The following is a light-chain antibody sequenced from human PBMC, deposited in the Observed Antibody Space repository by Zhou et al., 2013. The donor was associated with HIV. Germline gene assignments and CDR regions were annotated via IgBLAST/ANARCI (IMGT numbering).Light chain of an antibody. Sequence: AIRMTQSPSSFSASTGDRVTITCRASQGVSSYLAWYQQKPGKAPKLLIYAASTLQSGVPSRFSGSGSGTDFTLTISCLQPDDFATYYCQQYASFSQTFGQGTKVEIK. V-gene: IGKV1-8*01. CDR3: QQYASFSQT. J-gene: IGKJ1*01. CDR1: QGVSSY. CDR2: AAS.